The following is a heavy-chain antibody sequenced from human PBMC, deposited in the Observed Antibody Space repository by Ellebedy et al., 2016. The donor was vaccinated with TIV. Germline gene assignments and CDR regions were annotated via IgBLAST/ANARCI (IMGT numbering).Heavy chain of an antibody. J-gene: IGHJ3*02. V-gene: IGHV4-4*07. CDR1: GGSINYFH. D-gene: IGHD4-17*01. Sequence: MPSETLSLTCSVSGGSINYFHWSWIRQPAGKELEWLGRIYSNGKTNYNPSLKSRVSMSVDMSKSQFYLKLSSVTAADTALYYCARDLTDFGDYAVSDIWGQGTMVTVSS. CDR3: ARDLTDFGDYAVSDI. CDR2: IYSNGKT.